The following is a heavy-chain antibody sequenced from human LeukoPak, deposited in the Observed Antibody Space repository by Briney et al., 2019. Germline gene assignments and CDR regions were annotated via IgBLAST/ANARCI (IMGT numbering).Heavy chain of an antibody. J-gene: IGHJ5*02. Sequence: SETVSLTCTVPGASISSYYWSWIRQPPGKGLEWLGYIYYSGSTNYNPSLKSRVTISVDTSKNQFSLRLSSVTAADTAVYYCARHRYYYDSSGYYYQPWGQGTLVTVSS. CDR2: IYYSGST. CDR3: ARHRYYYDSSGYYYQP. D-gene: IGHD3-22*01. CDR1: GASISSYY. V-gene: IGHV4-59*01.